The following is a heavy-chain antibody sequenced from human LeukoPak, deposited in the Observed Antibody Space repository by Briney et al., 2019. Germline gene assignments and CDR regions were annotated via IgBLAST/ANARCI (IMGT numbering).Heavy chain of an antibody. CDR2: ISSSSSTI. V-gene: IGHV3-48*02. D-gene: IGHD2-15*01. Sequence: PGGSLRLSCAASGFIFSRYSMNWVRQAPGKGLEWVSYISSSSSTIYYADSVKGRFTISRDNAKSSLYLQMNSLRDEDTAVYYCAREVGYCSGGSCYSYFDYWGQGTLVTVSS. CDR3: AREVGYCSGGSCYSYFDY. CDR1: GFIFSRYS. J-gene: IGHJ4*02.